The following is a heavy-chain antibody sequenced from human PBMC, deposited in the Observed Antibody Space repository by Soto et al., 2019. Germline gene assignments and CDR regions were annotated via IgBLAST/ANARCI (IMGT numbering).Heavy chain of an antibody. J-gene: IGHJ4*02. CDR2: IGTAGDT. Sequence: PGGSLRLSCAASGFTFSSYDMHWVRQATGKGLEWASAIGTAGDTYYPGSVKGRFTISRENAKNSLYLQMNSLRAGDTAVYYCARGSLMGDTVAGPFDYWGQGTLVTVSS. D-gene: IGHD6-19*01. CDR1: GFTFSSYD. V-gene: IGHV3-13*01. CDR3: ARGSLMGDTVAGPFDY.